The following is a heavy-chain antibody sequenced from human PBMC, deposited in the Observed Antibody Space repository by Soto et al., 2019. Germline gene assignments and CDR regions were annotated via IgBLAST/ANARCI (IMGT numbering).Heavy chain of an antibody. D-gene: IGHD3-3*01. CDR1: GFTFSNAW. CDR3: TTDPEAYEYYYYGMDV. V-gene: IGHV3-15*07. CDR2: IKSKTDGGTT. J-gene: IGHJ6*02. Sequence: PGGSLRLSCAASGFTFSNAWMNWVRQAPGKGLEWVGRIKSKTDGGTTDYAAPVKGRFTISRDDSKNTLYLQMNSLKTEDTAVYYCTTDPEAYEYYYYGMDVWGQGTTVTFSS.